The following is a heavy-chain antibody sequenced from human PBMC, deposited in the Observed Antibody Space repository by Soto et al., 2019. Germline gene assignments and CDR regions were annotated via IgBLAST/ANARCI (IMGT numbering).Heavy chain of an antibody. V-gene: IGHV4-59*01. J-gene: IGHJ5*02. CDR2: IYYSGST. CDR3: AIFPNDNGVS. Sequence: WGTLSLTCTVSGGSISSYYWSWIRQPPGKGLEWIGYIYYSGSTNYNPSLKSRVIISVDTSKNQFSLKLSSVTAADTAVYYCAIFPNDNGVSWGQGTLVTVSS. D-gene: IGHD2-8*01. CDR1: GGSISSYY.